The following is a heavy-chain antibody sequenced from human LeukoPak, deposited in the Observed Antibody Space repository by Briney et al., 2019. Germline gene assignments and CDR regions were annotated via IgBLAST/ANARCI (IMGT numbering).Heavy chain of an antibody. D-gene: IGHD1-14*01. CDR3: AKYTSDPTSEVYYFDS. V-gene: IGHV3-30*02. CDR1: GFTFNNFG. CDR2: IGYEGVHK. Sequence: PGGSLRLSCAASGFTFNNFGMHWVRQAPGKGLEWVAFIGYEGVHKYYADSVKGRFTITRDNSKNTLYLQMKNLRAEDTAVYYCAKYTSDPTSEVYYFDSWGQGTRVTVSS. J-gene: IGHJ4*02.